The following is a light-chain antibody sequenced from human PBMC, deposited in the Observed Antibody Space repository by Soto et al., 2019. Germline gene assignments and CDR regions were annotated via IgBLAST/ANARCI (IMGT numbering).Light chain of an antibody. CDR2: DAS. J-gene: IGKJ5*01. CDR1: QSINTY. V-gene: IGKV3-11*01. Sequence: EHVLTQSPATLSLSPGEGATLSCRASQSINTYLAWYQQKPGQAPRLLIYDASKRATGIPARFSGSGSGTEFTLTISSLQPDDFATYYCQHYNSYSITFGQGTRLEIK. CDR3: QHYNSYSIT.